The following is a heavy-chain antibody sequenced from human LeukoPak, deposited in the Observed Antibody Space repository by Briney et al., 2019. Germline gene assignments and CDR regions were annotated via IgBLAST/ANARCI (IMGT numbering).Heavy chain of an antibody. Sequence: GGSLRLSCAASGYTFSSHGLTWVRQAPGKGLEWDSTINGAEDNTYYAETVKGRFTISRDNSKNTLYLQMHSLRAEDTAIYYCAKVSVCYGCYLDYWGQGTLVTVS. D-gene: IGHD3-16*01. CDR1: GYTFSSHG. CDR2: INGAEDNT. CDR3: AKVSVCYGCYLDY. V-gene: IGHV3-23*01. J-gene: IGHJ4*02.